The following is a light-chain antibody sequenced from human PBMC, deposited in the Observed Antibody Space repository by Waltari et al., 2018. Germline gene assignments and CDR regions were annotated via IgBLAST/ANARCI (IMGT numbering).Light chain of an antibody. CDR3: CSYAGSNTLR. V-gene: IGLV2-23*02. J-gene: IGLJ3*02. CDR2: EVS. CDR1: SSDIGSYNL. Sequence: QSALTQPASVSGSPGKSTTIPCTGTSSDIGSYNLVSWYQYHPGKAPTLIIYEVSRRPLGVSSRFSGSKSGDTASLTVSGLQAEDEADYYCCSYAGSNTLRLGGGTKLTVL.